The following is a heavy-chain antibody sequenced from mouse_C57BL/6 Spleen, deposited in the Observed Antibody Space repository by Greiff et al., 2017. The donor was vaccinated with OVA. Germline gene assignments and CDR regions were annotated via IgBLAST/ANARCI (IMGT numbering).Heavy chain of an antibody. D-gene: IGHD4-1*01. CDR1: GYTFTSYD. Sequence: QVQLQQSGPELVKPGASVKLSCKASGYTFTSYDINWVKQRPGQGLEWIGWIYPRDGSTKYNEKFKGKATLNVDTSSSTAYMELHSLTSEDSAVYFCAKLGEVYYYAMDYWGQGTSVTVSS. CDR3: AKLGEVYYYAMDY. J-gene: IGHJ4*01. CDR2: IYPRDGST. V-gene: IGHV1-85*01.